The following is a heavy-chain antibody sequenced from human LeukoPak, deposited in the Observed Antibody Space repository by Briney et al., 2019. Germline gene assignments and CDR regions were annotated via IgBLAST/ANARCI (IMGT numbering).Heavy chain of an antibody. J-gene: IGHJ4*02. CDR3: ARDSPGTY. CDR2: ISSSSSTI. Sequence: GGSLRLSCAASGFTFSSYSMNWVRQAPGKGLEWVSYISSSSSTIYYADSVKGRFTISRDNAKNSLYLQMNSLRAEDTAVYYCARDSPGTYWGQGTLVTVSS. D-gene: IGHD3-10*01. V-gene: IGHV3-48*01. CDR1: GFTFSSYS.